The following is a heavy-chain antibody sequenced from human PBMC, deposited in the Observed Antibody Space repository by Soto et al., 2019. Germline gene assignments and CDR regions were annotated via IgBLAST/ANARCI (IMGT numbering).Heavy chain of an antibody. CDR3: ANMGYYDSSGYYYYYYGMDV. CDR2: ISYDGSNK. V-gene: IGHV3-30*18. CDR1: GFTFSSYG. J-gene: IGHJ6*02. D-gene: IGHD3-22*01. Sequence: PGGSLRLSCAASGFTFSSYGMHWVRQAPGKGLEWVAVISYDGSNKYYADSVKGRFTISRDNSKNTLYLQMNSLRAEDTAVYYCANMGYYDSSGYYYYYYGMDVWGQGTTVTVSS.